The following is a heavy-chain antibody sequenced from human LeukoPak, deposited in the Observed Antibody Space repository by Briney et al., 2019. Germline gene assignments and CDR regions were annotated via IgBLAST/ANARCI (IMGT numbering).Heavy chain of an antibody. Sequence: SETLSLTCTVYGGSISSYYWSWIRQPPGKGLEWIGYIYYSGSTNYNPSLKSRVTISVDTSKNQFSLKLSSVTAADTAVYYCARFPFGQILAYGDYIRDYWGQGTLVTVSS. CDR3: ARFPFGQILAYGDYIRDY. CDR1: GGSISSYY. CDR2: IYYSGST. D-gene: IGHD4-17*01. J-gene: IGHJ4*02. V-gene: IGHV4-59*01.